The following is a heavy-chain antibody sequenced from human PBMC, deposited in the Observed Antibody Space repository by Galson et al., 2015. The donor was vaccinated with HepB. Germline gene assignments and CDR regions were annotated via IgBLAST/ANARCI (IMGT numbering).Heavy chain of an antibody. CDR2: ITGGCRA. CDR3: AKGTQRRLTTMTSHNYFDY. CDR1: GLDFSTHA. D-gene: IGHD4-17*01. V-gene: IGHV3-23*01. J-gene: IGHJ4*02. Sequence: PLRLSCAASGLDFSTHAMSRVRQAPGKGPEWVTTITGGCRANDAESVTGRFTISRDKSENTVYLQMSRLTREDTAVYSCAKGTQRRLTTMTSHNYFDYWGQGTLVAVSS.